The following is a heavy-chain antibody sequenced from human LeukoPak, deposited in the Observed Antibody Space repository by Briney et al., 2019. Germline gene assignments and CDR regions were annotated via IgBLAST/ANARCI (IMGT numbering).Heavy chain of an antibody. CDR2: IYTSGST. D-gene: IGHD2-2*02. Sequence: SETLSLTCAVSGGSISSSNWWSWVRQPLGKGLEWIGRIYTSGSTNYNPSLKSRVTMSVDTSKNQFSLKLSSVTAADTAVYYCARVLEAYCSSTSCYRKTDYYYYMDVWGKGTTVTVSS. V-gene: IGHV4-4*02. CDR1: GGSISSSNW. CDR3: ARVLEAYCSSTSCYRKTDYYYYMDV. J-gene: IGHJ6*03.